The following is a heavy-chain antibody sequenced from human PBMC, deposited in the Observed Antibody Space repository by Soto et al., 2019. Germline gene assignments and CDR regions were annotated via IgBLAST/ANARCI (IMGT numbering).Heavy chain of an antibody. V-gene: IGHV1-3*01. J-gene: IGHJ4*02. CDR2: INAGNGNT. CDR1: GYTFTSYA. CDR3: ARNWYSSGWPLDY. Sequence: ASVKVSCKASGYTFTSYAMHWVRQAPGQRLERMGWINAGNGNTKYSQKFQGRVTITRDTSASTDYMELSSLRSEDTAVYYCARNWYSSGWPLDYWGQGTLVTVSS. D-gene: IGHD6-19*01.